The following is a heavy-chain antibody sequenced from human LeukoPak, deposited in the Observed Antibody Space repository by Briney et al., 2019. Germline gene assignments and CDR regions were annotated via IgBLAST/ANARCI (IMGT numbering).Heavy chain of an antibody. Sequence: GGSLRLSCAASGFTFSTYWMSWVRQAPGKGLEWVANIKQDGSEEYYVDSVKGRFTISRDNSKNSLYLQMNSLRAEDTAVYYCARDHRSSSWYYPSCWGPGNLGSVSS. V-gene: IGHV3-7*04. CDR2: IKQDGSEE. CDR3: ARDHRSSSWYYPSC. D-gene: IGHD6-13*01. CDR1: GFTFSTYW. J-gene: IGHJ4*02.